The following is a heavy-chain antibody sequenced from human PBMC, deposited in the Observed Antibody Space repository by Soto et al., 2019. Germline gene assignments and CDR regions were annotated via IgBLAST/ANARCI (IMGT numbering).Heavy chain of an antibody. V-gene: IGHV3-21*01. CDR3: ARDSSRSYYDSSVGVCDY. J-gene: IGHJ4*02. D-gene: IGHD3-22*01. Sequence: GGSLRLSCAASGFTFSSYSMNWVRQAPGKGLEWVSSISSSSSYIYYADSVKGRFTISRDNAKNSLYLQMNSLRAEDTAVYYCARDSSRSYYDSSVGVCDYWGQGTLVTVS. CDR2: ISSSSSYI. CDR1: GFTFSSYS.